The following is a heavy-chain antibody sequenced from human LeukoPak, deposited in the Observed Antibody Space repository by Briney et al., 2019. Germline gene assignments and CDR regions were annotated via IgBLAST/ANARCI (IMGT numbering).Heavy chain of an antibody. D-gene: IGHD1-20*01. J-gene: IGHJ4*02. CDR1: GFTFSSYA. CDR3: ARERYNWNDCFDY. Sequence: GRSLRLSCAASGFTFSSYAMHWVRQAPGKGLEWVAVISYDGSNKYYADSVKGRFTISRDNSKNTLYLQMNSLRAEDTAVYYCARERYNWNDCFDYWGQGTLVTVSS. V-gene: IGHV3-30-3*01. CDR2: ISYDGSNK.